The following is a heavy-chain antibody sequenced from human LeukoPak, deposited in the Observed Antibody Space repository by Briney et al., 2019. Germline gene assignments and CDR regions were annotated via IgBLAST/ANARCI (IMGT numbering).Heavy chain of an antibody. CDR1: GGSFSGYY. V-gene: IGHV4-34*01. J-gene: IGHJ3*02. Sequence: PSETLSLTCAVYGGSFSGYYWGWIRQPPGKGLEWIGIIYHSGYTYYNLSLESRVTISVDTSKNQFFLKLNSVTAADTAVYYCARKVAGAFDIWGQGIMVTVSS. CDR3: ARKVAGAFDI. CDR2: IYHSGYT. D-gene: IGHD2-15*01.